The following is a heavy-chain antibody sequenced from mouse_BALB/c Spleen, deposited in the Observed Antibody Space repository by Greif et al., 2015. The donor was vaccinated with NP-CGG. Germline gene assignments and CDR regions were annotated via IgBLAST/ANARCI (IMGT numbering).Heavy chain of an antibody. Sequence: VKLQESGPGLVAPSQSLSITCTVSGFSLSRYSVHWVRQPPGKGLEWLGMIWGGGSTDYNSALKSRLSISKDNSKSQVFLKMNSLQTDDTAMYYCARNWDTTVVEGDWFAYWGQGTLVTVSA. CDR3: ARNWDTTVVEGDWFAY. CDR2: IWGGGST. V-gene: IGHV2-6-4*01. J-gene: IGHJ3*01. CDR1: GFSLSRYS. D-gene: IGHD1-1*01.